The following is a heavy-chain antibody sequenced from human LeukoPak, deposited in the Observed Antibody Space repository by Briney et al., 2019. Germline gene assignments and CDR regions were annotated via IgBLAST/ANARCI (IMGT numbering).Heavy chain of an antibody. CDR1: GYTFTGYY. J-gene: IGHJ4*02. CDR3: ARGGEYSSSSDSYYFDY. CDR2: INPNSGGT. Sequence: ASVKVSCKASGYTFTGYYMHWVRQAPGQGLEWMGWINPNSGGTNYAQKLQGRVTMTTDTSTSTAYMELRSLRSDDTAVYYCARGGEYSSSSDSYYFDYWGQGTLSPSPQ. D-gene: IGHD6-6*01. V-gene: IGHV1-2*02.